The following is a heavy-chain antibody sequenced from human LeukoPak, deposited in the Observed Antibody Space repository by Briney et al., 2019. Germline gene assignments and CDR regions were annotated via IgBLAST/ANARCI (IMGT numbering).Heavy chain of an antibody. D-gene: IGHD3-10*01. Sequence: GGSLRLSCAASGFSFSNAWMNWVRQAPGRGLEGVGRIKSKSDGGTTDYAAPVKGRFTISRDDSKSIAYLQLNSLKTEDTAVYYCARGGYLYGAWGQGSLVTVSS. CDR2: IKSKSDGGTT. V-gene: IGHV3-15*07. CDR1: GFSFSNAW. J-gene: IGHJ5*02. CDR3: ARGGYLYGA.